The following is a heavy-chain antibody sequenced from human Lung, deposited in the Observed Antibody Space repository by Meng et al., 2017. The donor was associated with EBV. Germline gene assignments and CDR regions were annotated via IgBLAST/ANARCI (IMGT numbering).Heavy chain of an antibody. CDR1: GAPSSSHIS. CDR3: GRDQGRQHINH. V-gene: IGHV4-4*03. J-gene: IGHJ4*02. D-gene: IGHD2-21*01. CDR2: VYHRGET. Sequence: SDTGLCNPPRTLSPTGTIAGAPSSSHISRRRGRPPPGKGLELIGEVYHRGETNYNPSLRSRVVISVDRSKNQFSLNLSSVTAADTAVYYCGRDQGRQHINHSGQRTLVTVSS.